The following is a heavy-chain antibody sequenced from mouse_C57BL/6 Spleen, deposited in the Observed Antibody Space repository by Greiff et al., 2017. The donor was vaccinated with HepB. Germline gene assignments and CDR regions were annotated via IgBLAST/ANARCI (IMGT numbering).Heavy chain of an antibody. D-gene: IGHD1-1*01. CDR1: GFNIKDDY. CDR3: TTFYYYGSSPLDY. J-gene: IGHJ2*01. CDR2: IDPENGDT. Sequence: VQLKQSGAELVRPGASVKLSCTASGFNIKDDYMHWVKQRPEQGLEWIGWIDPENGDTEYASKFQGKATITADTSSNTAYLQLSSLTSEDTAVYYCTTFYYYGSSPLDYWGQGTTLTVSS. V-gene: IGHV14-4*01.